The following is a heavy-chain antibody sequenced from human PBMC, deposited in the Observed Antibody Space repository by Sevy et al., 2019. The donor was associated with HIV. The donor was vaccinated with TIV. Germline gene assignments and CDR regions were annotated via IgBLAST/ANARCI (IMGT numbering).Heavy chain of an antibody. CDR1: GGSVSSGSYY. CDR2: IYYSGST. J-gene: IGHJ3*02. CDR3: ARGPPMITSEGGAFDI. D-gene: IGHD3-16*01. V-gene: IGHV4-61*01. Sequence: SETLSLTCTVSGGSVSSGSYYWSWIRQPPGKGLEWIGYIYYSGSTNYNPSLKSRVTISVATSKNQFSLKLSSVTAADTAVYYCARGPPMITSEGGAFDIWGQGTMVTVSS.